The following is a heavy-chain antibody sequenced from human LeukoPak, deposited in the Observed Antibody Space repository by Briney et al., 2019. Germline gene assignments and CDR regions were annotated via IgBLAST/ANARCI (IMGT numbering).Heavy chain of an antibody. CDR1: GGSISSGNYY. J-gene: IGHJ4*02. CDR2: IYTSGST. Sequence: PSETLSLTCTVSGGSISSGNYYWNWIRQPAGKGLEWIGRIYTSGSTNYNPSLKSRVTISVDTSKNQFSLKLSSVTAADTAVYYCAIDTGTYYIPYYFDYWGQGTLVTVSS. D-gene: IGHD1-26*01. V-gene: IGHV4-61*02. CDR3: AIDTGTYYIPYYFDY.